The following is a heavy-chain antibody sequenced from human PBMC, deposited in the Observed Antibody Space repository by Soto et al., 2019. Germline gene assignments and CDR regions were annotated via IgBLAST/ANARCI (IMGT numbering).Heavy chain of an antibody. CDR1: GYTFTSYG. J-gene: IGHJ5*02. D-gene: IGHD6-13*01. V-gene: IGHV1-3*01. CDR2: INATNGDT. Sequence: ASVKVSCKASGYTFTSYGIHWVRQAPGQRLEWMGWINATNGDTKYSPKFQGRVTITRDTSASTAYMELSSLRSEDTAVYYCVRRHVSATGIDWFDRWGQRTLVTVSS. CDR3: VRRHVSATGIDWFDR.